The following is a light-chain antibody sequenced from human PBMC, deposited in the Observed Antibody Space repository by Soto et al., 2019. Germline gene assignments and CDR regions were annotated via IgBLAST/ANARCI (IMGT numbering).Light chain of an antibody. Sequence: DIVMTQSPLSLPVTPGEPASISCRSSQSLLHSNGYNYLDWYLQKPGQSPQLLIYLGSNRASGVPDRFRGSGSGTDFTLKISRVEAEDVGVYYCMQALQTPYTVGQGTKLEIK. V-gene: IGKV2-28*01. J-gene: IGKJ2*01. CDR1: QSLLHSNGYNY. CDR2: LGS. CDR3: MQALQTPYT.